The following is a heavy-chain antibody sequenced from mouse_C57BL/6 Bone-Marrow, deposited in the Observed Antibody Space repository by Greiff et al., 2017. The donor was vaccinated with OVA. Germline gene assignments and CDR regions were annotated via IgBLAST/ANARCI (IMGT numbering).Heavy chain of an antibody. J-gene: IGHJ2*01. V-gene: IGHV1-63*01. CDR1: GYTFTNYW. CDR2: IYPGGGYT. Sequence: VQVVESGAELVRPGTSVKMSCKASGYTFTNYWIGWAKQRPGHGLAWIGDIYPGGGYTNYNEKFKGKATLTADKSSSTAYMQFSSLTSEDSAIYYCARRYSNYLYYFDYWGQGTTLTVSS. CDR3: ARRYSNYLYYFDY. D-gene: IGHD2-5*01.